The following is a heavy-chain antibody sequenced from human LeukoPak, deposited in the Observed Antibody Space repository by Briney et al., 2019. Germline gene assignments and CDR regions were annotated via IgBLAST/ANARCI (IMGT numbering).Heavy chain of an antibody. V-gene: IGHV3-7*01. CDR3: ASDSSGYYWDAFDI. D-gene: IGHD3-22*01. CDR1: GYILSRYW. J-gene: IGHJ3*02. CDR2: IKQDGSEK. Sequence: GGSLRLSYAASGYILSRYWMSGVRQPPGKGLEWVANIKQDGSEKYYVDSVKGRFTISRDNAKNSLYLQMNSLRAEDTAVYYCASDSSGYYWDAFDIWGQGTMVTVSS.